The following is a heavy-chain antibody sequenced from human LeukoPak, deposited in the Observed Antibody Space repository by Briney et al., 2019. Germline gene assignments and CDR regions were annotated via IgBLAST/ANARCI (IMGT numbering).Heavy chain of an antibody. D-gene: IGHD3-10*01. CDR2: IRYDGSNK. CDR1: GFTFSSYG. V-gene: IGHV3-30*02. J-gene: IGHJ3*02. Sequence: AGGSLRLSCAASGFTFSSYGMHWVRQAPGKGLEWVAFIRYDGSNKYYADSVKGRFTISRDNSKNTLYLQMNSLRAEDTAVYYCAKDLGLWFGESDAFDIGGQETMVTVSS. CDR3: AKDLGLWFGESDAFDI.